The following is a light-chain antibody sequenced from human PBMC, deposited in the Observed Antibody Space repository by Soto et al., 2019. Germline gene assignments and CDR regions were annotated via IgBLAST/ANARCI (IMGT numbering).Light chain of an antibody. J-gene: IGKJ1*01. Sequence: DILMTQSPSSLSASIGDRVTISCRTSQTVSTYLNWYQHKPGRGPTLLIYAASSLQSGVPSRFSGSGSGTDFTLTIGSLQPDDFVTYYCQQTSSSPWTFGQGTKVEI. V-gene: IGKV1-39*01. CDR2: AAS. CDR1: QTVSTY. CDR3: QQTSSSPWT.